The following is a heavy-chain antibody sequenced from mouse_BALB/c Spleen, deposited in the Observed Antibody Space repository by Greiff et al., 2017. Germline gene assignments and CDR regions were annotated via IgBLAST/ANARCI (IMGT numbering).Heavy chain of an antibody. D-gene: IGHD2-4*01. CDR3: ARLDDYDGWFAY. CDR1: GYTFTSYW. CDR2: IYPGDGDT. V-gene: IGHV1-87*01. Sequence: VQLQQSGAELARPGASVKLSCKASGYTFTSYWMQWVKQRPGQGLEWIGAIYPGDGDTRYTQKFKGKATLTADKSSSTAYMQLSSLASEDSAVYYCARLDDYDGWFAYWGQGTLVTVSA. J-gene: IGHJ3*01.